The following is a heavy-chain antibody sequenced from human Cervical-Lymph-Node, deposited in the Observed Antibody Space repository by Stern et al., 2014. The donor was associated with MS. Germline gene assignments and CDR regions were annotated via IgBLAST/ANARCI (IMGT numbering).Heavy chain of an antibody. CDR3: ARHHGHSPTPFDS. Sequence: EVQLVHSGAEVKKPGDSLKISCKASRDSFTPYWIGWVRQMPGKGLAWLGIIFPGDSDTKYSPSFEGQVSFSVDRSPSPAYLQWSSLKASDTAIYYCARHHGHSPTPFDSWGQGTRVTVSS. D-gene: IGHD5-24*01. CDR2: IFPGDSDT. V-gene: IGHV5-51*01. J-gene: IGHJ4*02. CDR1: RDSFTPYW.